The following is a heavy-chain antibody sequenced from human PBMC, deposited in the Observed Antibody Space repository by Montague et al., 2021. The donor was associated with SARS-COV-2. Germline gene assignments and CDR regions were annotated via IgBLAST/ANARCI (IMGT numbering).Heavy chain of an antibody. J-gene: IGHJ4*02. CDR2: IYYSGST. CDR3: ARVQRGYYYGLGVSAHFDC. CDR1: GGSISNYY. D-gene: IGHD3-10*01. Sequence: SETLSLTCTVSGGSISNYYWSWIRQPPGEGLEWIGYIYYSGSTNYNPSLKSRVTISVDTSKSQFSLKLSSVTAADTAVYYCARVQRGYYYGLGVSAHFDCWAQGTLVTVSS. V-gene: IGHV4-59*01.